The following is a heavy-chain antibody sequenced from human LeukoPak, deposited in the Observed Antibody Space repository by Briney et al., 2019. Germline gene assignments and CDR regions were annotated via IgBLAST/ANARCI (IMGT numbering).Heavy chain of an antibody. J-gene: IGHJ6*02. D-gene: IGHD3-10*01. CDR2: IRWNRGSI. CDR1: GFTFDDYA. Sequence: GRSLRLSCAASGFTFDDYAMHWVRQAPGKGLEWVSGIRWNRGSIGYAGSVKGRFTISRDNAKNSLYLQMNSLRAEDTALYYCAKYLLTITMVRGSRAYYGMDVWGQGTTVTVSS. CDR3: AKYLLTITMVRGSRAYYGMDV. V-gene: IGHV3-9*01.